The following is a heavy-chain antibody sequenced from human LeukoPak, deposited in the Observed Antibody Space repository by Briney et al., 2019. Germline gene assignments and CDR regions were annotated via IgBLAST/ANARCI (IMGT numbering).Heavy chain of an antibody. CDR1: GYSFTTYW. D-gene: IGHD6-13*01. CDR3: VRSQWNWVLQRYNWFDA. J-gene: IGHJ5*02. Sequence: GESLKISCKASGYSFTTYWIAWVRQVPERGLEWVAIMYPGDSDIRYSPSFQGQVTMSADRSTTTAYLQWSSLQASDTAIYYCVRSQWNWVLQRYNWFDAWGQGTRVTVSS. CDR2: MYPGDSDI. V-gene: IGHV5-51*01.